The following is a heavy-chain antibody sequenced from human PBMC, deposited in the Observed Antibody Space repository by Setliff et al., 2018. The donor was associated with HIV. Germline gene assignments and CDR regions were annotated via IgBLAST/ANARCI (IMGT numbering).Heavy chain of an antibody. Sequence: SETLSLTCAVYGVPFSGYYWNWIRQPPGKGLEWIGEINHSGSINYNPSLKSRVTISVDTSKNQFSLKLSSVTAADTAVYYCAREQQQLALYYYYYYMDVWAKGPRSPSP. J-gene: IGHJ6*03. CDR3: AREQQQLALYYYYYYMDV. D-gene: IGHD6-13*01. V-gene: IGHV4-34*01. CDR2: INHSGSI. CDR1: GVPFSGYY.